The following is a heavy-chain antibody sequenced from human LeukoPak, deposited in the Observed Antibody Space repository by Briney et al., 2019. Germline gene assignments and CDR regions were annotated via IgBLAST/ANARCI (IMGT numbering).Heavy chain of an antibody. D-gene: IGHD4-17*01. CDR3: ARIVSSGYGDYAFVFDY. V-gene: IGHV4-61*01. CDR1: GGSVGSGSYY. CDR2: IYYSGCT. Sequence: SETLSLTCTVSGGSVGSGSYYWNWLRQPPGKGLEWIGYIYYSGCTNYNPSLKSRVTISVDTSTNQFSLKLSSVTAADTAVYYCARIVSSGYGDYAFVFDYWGQGTLVTVSS. J-gene: IGHJ4*02.